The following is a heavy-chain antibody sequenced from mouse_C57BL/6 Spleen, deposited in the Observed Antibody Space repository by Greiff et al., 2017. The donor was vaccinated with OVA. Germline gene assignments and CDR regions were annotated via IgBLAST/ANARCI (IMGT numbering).Heavy chain of an antibody. CDR3: ARGDYDGYYAFAY. J-gene: IGHJ3*01. CDR2: INPSNGGT. Sequence: QVQLQQSGTELVKPGASVKLSCKASGYTFTSYWMHWVKQRPGQGLEWIGNINPSNGGTNYNEKFKSKATLTVDKSSSTAYMQLSSLTSEDSAVYYCARGDYDGYYAFAYWGQGTLVTVSA. V-gene: IGHV1-53*01. D-gene: IGHD2-3*01. CDR1: GYTFTSYW.